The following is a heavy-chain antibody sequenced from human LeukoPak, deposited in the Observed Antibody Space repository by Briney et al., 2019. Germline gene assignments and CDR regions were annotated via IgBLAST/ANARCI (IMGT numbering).Heavy chain of an antibody. V-gene: IGHV4-4*02. CDR2: ISHTGST. CDR1: GGSITSSDW. J-gene: IGHJ6*02. D-gene: IGHD6-13*01. Sequence: PSETLSLTCAVSGGSITSSDWWSWVRQPPGKGLEWIGEISHTGSTHYNPSLKSRVTISVDKPKNQFSLNLSSVTAADTAVYYCARHPSSTLDVWGQGTTVTVSS. CDR3: ARHPSSTLDV.